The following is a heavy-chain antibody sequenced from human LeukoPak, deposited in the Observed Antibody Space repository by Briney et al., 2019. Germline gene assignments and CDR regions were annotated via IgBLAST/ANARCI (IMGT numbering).Heavy chain of an antibody. Sequence: ASVKVSCKASGYTFTDYNMHWVRQAPGQGLEWMGLISPNSGGTNYAQKFQGRVTMTRDTSISTAYMELNRLISDDTAIYYCARDESGSYTSWGQGTLVTVSS. D-gene: IGHD1-26*01. CDR2: ISPNSGGT. CDR1: GYTFTDYN. CDR3: ARDESGSYTS. J-gene: IGHJ5*02. V-gene: IGHV1-2*02.